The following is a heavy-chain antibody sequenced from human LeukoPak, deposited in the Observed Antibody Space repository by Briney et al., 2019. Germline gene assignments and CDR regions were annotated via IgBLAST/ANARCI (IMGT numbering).Heavy chain of an antibody. D-gene: IGHD3-22*01. V-gene: IGHV3-30*02. J-gene: IGHJ4*02. CDR2: IRYDGSNK. CDR1: GFTFSSYG. CDR3: AKDTGAMIVVVTGEAFDY. Sequence: GGSLRLSCAASGFTFSSYGMHWVRQAPGKGLEWVAFIRYDGSNKYYADSVKGRFTISGDNSKNTLYLQMNSLRAEDTAVYYCAKDTGAMIVVVTGEAFDYWGQGTLVTVPS.